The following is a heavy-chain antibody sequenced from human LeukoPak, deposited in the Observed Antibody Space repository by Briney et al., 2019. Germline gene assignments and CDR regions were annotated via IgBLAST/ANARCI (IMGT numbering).Heavy chain of an antibody. CDR3: SRGYDQNSGSFDY. D-gene: IGHD3-22*01. CDR1: GFTFSNYG. CDR2: IWYDGRNE. V-gene: IGHV3-33*01. J-gene: IGHJ4*02. Sequence: PGRSLRLSCVASGFTFSNYGMHWVRQAPGKGLQWVALIWYDGRNEYYADSVKGRFTISRDNSKNTLYLQMNRLRGEDTAVYYCSRGYDQNSGSFDYWGRGTLVTVSS.